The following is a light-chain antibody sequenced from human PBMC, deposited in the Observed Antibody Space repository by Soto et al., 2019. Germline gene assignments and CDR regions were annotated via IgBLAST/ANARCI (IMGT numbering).Light chain of an antibody. CDR3: QQRLSWPPIT. CDR2: GAS. V-gene: IGKV3D-20*02. CDR1: QSVSRNY. J-gene: IGKJ5*01. Sequence: EIVLTQSPGTLSLSPGERATLSCRASQSVSRNYLVWYQQKPGQAPRLLIYGASGRATGIPARFSGSGSGTDFTLTISSLEPEDFAIYYCQQRLSWPPITCGQGTRLEIK.